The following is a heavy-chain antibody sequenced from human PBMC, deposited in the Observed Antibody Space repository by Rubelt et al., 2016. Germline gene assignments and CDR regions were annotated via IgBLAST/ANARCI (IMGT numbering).Heavy chain of an antibody. CDR1: GYTFTSYY. V-gene: IGHV1-46*01. CDR3: ARERGDYAFDAFDI. Sequence: QVQLVQSGAEVKKPGASVKVSCKASGYTFTSYYMHWVRQAPGPGLGWLGIINPSGGSPSYAQKFQGRVTMTRDTSTSTVYMELSSLRSEDTAVYYCARERGDYAFDAFDIWGQGTMVTVSS. J-gene: IGHJ3*02. CDR2: INPSGGSP. D-gene: IGHD2-21*02.